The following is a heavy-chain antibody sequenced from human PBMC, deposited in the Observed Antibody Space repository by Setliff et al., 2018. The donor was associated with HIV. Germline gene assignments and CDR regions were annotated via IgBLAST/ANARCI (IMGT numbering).Heavy chain of an antibody. Sequence: KPSETLSLTCTVSGGSISSSSYYWGWIRQPPGKGLEWIGSIYYSGSTYYNPSLKSRVTISVDTSKNLFSLKVRSVTAADTAVYYCARRSTSTGIDYWGQGTLVTVSS. J-gene: IGHJ4*02. V-gene: IGHV4-39*07. CDR2: IYYSGST. CDR1: GGSISSSSYY. CDR3: ARRSTSTGIDY. D-gene: IGHD2-2*01.